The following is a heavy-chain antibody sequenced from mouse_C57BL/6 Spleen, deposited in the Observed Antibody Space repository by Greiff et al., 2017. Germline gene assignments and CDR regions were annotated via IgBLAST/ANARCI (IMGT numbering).Heavy chain of an antibody. D-gene: IGHD1-1*01. CDR1: GFNIKNTD. CDR3: ASGGSSSFAY. J-gene: IGHJ3*01. V-gene: IGHV14-3*01. CDR2: IDPANGNT. Sequence: VQLQQSVAELVRPGASVKLSCTASGFNIKNTDMHWVKQRPEQGLEWIGRIDPANGNTKYAQKLQGKATITEDTSSNTAYLQLSSLTSEDTAIYYCASGGSSSFAYWGQGTLVTVSA.